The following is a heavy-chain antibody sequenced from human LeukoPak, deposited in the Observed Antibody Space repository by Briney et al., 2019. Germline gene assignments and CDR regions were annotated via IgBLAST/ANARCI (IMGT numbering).Heavy chain of an antibody. V-gene: IGHV3-11*06. D-gene: IGHD6-13*01. Sequence: GGSLRLSCAASGFTFSDYYMSWIRQAPGKGLEWVSSISSGTYYTNYADSVKGRFTISRDNAKNSLYLQMISLRAEDTAVYYCARETIAASDYWGQGTLVTVSS. CDR1: GFTFSDYY. CDR3: ARETIAASDY. J-gene: IGHJ4*02. CDR2: ISSGTYYT.